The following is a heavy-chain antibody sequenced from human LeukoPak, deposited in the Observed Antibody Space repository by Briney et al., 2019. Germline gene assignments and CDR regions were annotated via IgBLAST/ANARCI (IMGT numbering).Heavy chain of an antibody. CDR2: INWNGGST. Sequence: GGSLRLSCAASGFTFDDYGMSWVRQAPGKGLEWVSGINWNGGSTGYADSVKGRFTISRGNAKNSLYLQMNSLRAEDTALYYCARDRHDYGDRDAFDIWGQGTMVTVSS. CDR3: ARDRHDYGDRDAFDI. D-gene: IGHD4-17*01. J-gene: IGHJ3*02. CDR1: GFTFDDYG. V-gene: IGHV3-20*04.